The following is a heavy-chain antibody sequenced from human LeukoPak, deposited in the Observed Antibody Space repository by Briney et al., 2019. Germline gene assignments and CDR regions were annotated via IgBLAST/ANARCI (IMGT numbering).Heavy chain of an antibody. CDR3: ARDCTNGVCYTEYYYGMDV. J-gene: IGHJ6*02. Sequence: SVKVSCKASGGTFISYAISWVRQAPGQGLEWMGRIIPILGIANYAQKFQGRVTITADKSTSTAYMELSSLRSEDTAVYYCARDCTNGVCYTEYYYGMDVWGQGTTVTVSS. D-gene: IGHD2-8*01. CDR1: GGTFISYA. V-gene: IGHV1-69*04. CDR2: IIPILGIA.